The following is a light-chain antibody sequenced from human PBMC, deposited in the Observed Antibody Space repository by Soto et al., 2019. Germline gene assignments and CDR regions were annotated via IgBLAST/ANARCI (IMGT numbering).Light chain of an antibody. CDR1: QSITGS. Sequence: DIQMTQSPASLSASVGDIVTITCRASQSITGSLNWYQQKPGKAPKLLIYAASSLQSGVPSRFSGSGSGTDFPLTISSLQRDDFATYFCQQSLGIPYTFGQGTRLETK. CDR3: QQSLGIPYT. V-gene: IGKV1-39*01. CDR2: AAS. J-gene: IGKJ2*01.